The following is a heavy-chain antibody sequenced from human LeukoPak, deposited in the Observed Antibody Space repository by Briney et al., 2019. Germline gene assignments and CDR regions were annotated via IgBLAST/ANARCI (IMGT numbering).Heavy chain of an antibody. V-gene: IGHV3-48*01. CDR3: TRSRSGSYFDY. D-gene: IGHD5-12*01. J-gene: IGHJ4*02. CDR2: ISSTGSSI. CDR1: GYTFSDFS. Sequence: GGPLRLSWAASGYTFSDFSIICVRQAPGEGLEWISYISSTGSSIYYADSVKGRFTISRDNAKNSLYLQMNSLRAEDTAIYYCTRSRSGSYFDYWGQGSLVTVSS.